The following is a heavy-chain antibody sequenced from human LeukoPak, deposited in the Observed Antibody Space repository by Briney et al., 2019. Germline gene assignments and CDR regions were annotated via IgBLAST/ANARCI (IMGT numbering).Heavy chain of an antibody. V-gene: IGHV4-61*02. CDR2: INTSGST. J-gene: IGHJ4*02. CDR3: ARAHDFWRGYSDVFDY. CDR1: GGSISICSYY. Sequence: SQTLSLTCTVSGGSISICSYYWSWIRHPAGKGLEWLGRINTSGSTNYNPSLKSRVTISVDTSKNQFSLKLSSVTAADTAVYYCARAHDFWRGYSDVFDYWGQGTLVTVSS. D-gene: IGHD3-3*01.